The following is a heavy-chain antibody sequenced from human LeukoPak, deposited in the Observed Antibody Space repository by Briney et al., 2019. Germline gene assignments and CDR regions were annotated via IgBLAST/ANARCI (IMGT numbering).Heavy chain of an antibody. V-gene: IGHV3-15*01. CDR1: GFTFSNAW. CDR3: TTNHYGSGSYCRY. CDR2: IKSKTDGGTT. J-gene: IGHJ4*02. Sequence: GGYLRLSCAASGFTFSNAWMSWVRQAPGKGLEWVGRIKSKTDGGTTDYAAPVKGRFTISRDDSKNTLYLQMNSLKTEDTAVYYCTTNHYGSGSYCRYWGQGTLVTVSS. D-gene: IGHD3-10*01.